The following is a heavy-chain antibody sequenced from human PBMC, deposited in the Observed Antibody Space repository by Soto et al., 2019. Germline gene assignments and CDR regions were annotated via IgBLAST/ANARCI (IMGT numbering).Heavy chain of an antibody. CDR3: ARDLIYGGGDDGSDAFDI. D-gene: IGHD2-21*02. V-gene: IGHV4-31*03. CDR2: IYYSGST. J-gene: IGHJ3*02. Sequence: SETLSLTCTVSGGSISSGGYYWSWIRQHPGKGLEWIGYIYYSGSTYYNPSLKSRVTISVDTSKNQFSLKLSSVTAADTAVYYCARDLIYGGGDDGSDAFDIWGQGTMVTVSS. CDR1: GGSISSGGYY.